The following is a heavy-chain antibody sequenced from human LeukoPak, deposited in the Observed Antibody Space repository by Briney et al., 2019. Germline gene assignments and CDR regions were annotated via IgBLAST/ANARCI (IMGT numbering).Heavy chain of an antibody. D-gene: IGHD3-3*01. J-gene: IGHJ4*02. CDR3: ARNSPGFLEWLLH. Sequence: ASVKVSCKASGYTFTSYAMHWVRQAPGQGLEWMGWISAYNGNTNYAQKLQGRVTMTTDTSTSTAYMELRSLRSDDTAVYYCARNSPGFLEWLLHWGQGTLVTVSS. V-gene: IGHV1-18*01. CDR2: ISAYNGNT. CDR1: GYTFTSYA.